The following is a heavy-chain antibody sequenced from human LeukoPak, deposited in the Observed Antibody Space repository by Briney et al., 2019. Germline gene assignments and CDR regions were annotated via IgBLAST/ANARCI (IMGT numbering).Heavy chain of an antibody. J-gene: IGHJ5*02. V-gene: IGHV3-23*01. CDR1: GFTVSSTY. Sequence: PGGSLRLSCAASGFTVSSTYMSWVRQAPGKGLEWVSAISGSGGSTYYADSVKGRFTISRDNSKNTLYLQMNSLRAEDTAVYYCAKEYSSSSPLVWFDPWGQGTLVTVSS. CDR2: ISGSGGST. D-gene: IGHD6-6*01. CDR3: AKEYSSSSPLVWFDP.